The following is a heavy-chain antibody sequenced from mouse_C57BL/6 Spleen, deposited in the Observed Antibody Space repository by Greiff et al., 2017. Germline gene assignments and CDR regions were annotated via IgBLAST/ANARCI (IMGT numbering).Heavy chain of an antibody. J-gene: IGHJ3*01. CDR1: GYTFTNYW. CDR2: IYPGGGYT. Sequence: QVQLQQSGAELVRPGTSVKLSCKASGYTFTNYWIGWAKQRPGHGLEWIGDIYPGGGYTNYNEKFKGKATLTADKSSSTAYMQFSSLTSEDSAIYYCASSAYDSNYGVWYAYWGQGTLVTVSA. V-gene: IGHV1-63*01. CDR3: ASSAYDSNYGVWYAY. D-gene: IGHD2-5*01.